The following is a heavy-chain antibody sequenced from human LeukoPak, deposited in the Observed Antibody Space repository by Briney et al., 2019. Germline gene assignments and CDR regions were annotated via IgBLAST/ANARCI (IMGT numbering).Heavy chain of an antibody. CDR3: ARDLWGGSGSGFGY. J-gene: IGHJ4*02. V-gene: IGHV3-48*04. D-gene: IGHD3-10*01. CDR1: GFTFSTYS. Sequence: PGGSLRLSCAASGFTFSTYSMKWVRQAPGKGLEWVSYISSSSGTIYYADSVKGRFTISRDNAKNSLYLQMNSLRAEDTAVYYCARDLWGGSGSGFGYWGQGTLVTVSS. CDR2: ISSSSGTI.